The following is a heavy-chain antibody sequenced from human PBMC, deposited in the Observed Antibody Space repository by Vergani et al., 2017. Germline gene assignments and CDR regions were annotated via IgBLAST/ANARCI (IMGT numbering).Heavy chain of an antibody. CDR3: ARGPDYGDPNPEYYFDY. CDR2: INPNSGGT. CDR1: GYTFTGYY. J-gene: IGHJ4*02. V-gene: IGHV1-2*04. D-gene: IGHD4-17*01. Sequence: VQLVQSGAEVKKPGASVKVSCKASGYTFTGYYMHWVRQAPGQGLEWMGWINPNSGGTNYAQKFQGWVTMTRDTSISTAYMELSRLRSDDTAVYYCARGPDYGDPNPEYYFDYWGQGTLVTVSS.